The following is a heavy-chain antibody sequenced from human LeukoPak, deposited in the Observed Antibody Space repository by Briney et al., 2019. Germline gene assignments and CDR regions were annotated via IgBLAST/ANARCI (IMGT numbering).Heavy chain of an antibody. V-gene: IGHV4-34*01. CDR2: IDHSGIT. CDR3: ARARVTEGIDY. CDR1: GGSFSGYY. D-gene: IGHD4-23*01. Sequence: PSETLSLTCAAYGGSFSGYYWTWIRQPPGKGLEWIGEIDHSGITNYNPSLKSRVTVSVDTSKNQFSLKMKSVTAADTAVYYCARARVTEGIDYWGQGTRVTASS. J-gene: IGHJ4*02.